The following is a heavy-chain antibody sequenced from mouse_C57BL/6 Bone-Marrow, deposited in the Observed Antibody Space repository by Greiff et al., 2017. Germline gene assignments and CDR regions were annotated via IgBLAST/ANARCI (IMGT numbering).Heavy chain of an antibody. J-gene: IGHJ2*01. CDR1: GFNIKDDY. CDR2: IDPENGDT. CDR3: TTVERDYFDY. V-gene: IGHV14-4*01. Sequence: VQLQQSGAELVRPGASVKLSCTASGFNIKDDYMHWVKQRPEQGLEWIGWIDPENGDTEYASKFQGKATITADTSSNTAYLQLSSLTSEDTAVYYCTTVERDYFDYWGQGTTLTVSS.